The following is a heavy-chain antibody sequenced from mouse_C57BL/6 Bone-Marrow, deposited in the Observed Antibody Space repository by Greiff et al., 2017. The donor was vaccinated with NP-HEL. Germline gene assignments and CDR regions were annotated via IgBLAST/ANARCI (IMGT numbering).Heavy chain of an antibody. CDR3: ARDGYSYYFDY. CDR2: ISDGGSYT. CDR1: GFTFSSYA. V-gene: IGHV5-4*03. J-gene: IGHJ2*01. D-gene: IGHD2-3*01. Sequence: DVKLVESGGGLVKPGGSLKLSCAASGFTFSSYAMSWVRQTPEKRLEWVATISDGGSYTYYPDNVKGRFTISRDNAKNNLYLQMSHLKSEDIAMYYCARDGYSYYFDYWGQGTTLTVSS.